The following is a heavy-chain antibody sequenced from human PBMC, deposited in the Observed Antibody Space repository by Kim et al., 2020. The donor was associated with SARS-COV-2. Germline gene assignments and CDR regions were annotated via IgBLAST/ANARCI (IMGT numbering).Heavy chain of an antibody. V-gene: IGHV3-23*01. D-gene: IGHD4-17*01. CDR2: ISGSGGST. J-gene: IGHJ4*02. Sequence: GGSLRLSCAASGFTFSSYGMTWARQAPGKGLEWVSSISGSGGSTYYADSVKGRFTISRDNSKNTLYLQMNSLRAEDTAVYYCAKTVTTTGRGYWGQGTLVTVSS. CDR1: GFTFSSYG. CDR3: AKTVTTTGRGY.